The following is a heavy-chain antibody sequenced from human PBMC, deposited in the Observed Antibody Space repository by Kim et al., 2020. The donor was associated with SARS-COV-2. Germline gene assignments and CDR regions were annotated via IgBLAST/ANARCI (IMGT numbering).Heavy chain of an antibody. CDR3: AKSFSGSYFGYDY. V-gene: IGHV3-30*18. Sequence: GESLRLSCAASGFTFNTYGMHWVPQAPGKGLEWVAVISYDGSNKYYADSVKGRFTISRDNSKNTLYLQMNSLRIEDTAVYYCAKSFSGSYFGYDYWGQGTLVTVSS. CDR2: ISYDGSNK. D-gene: IGHD1-26*01. CDR1: GFTFNTYG. J-gene: IGHJ4*02.